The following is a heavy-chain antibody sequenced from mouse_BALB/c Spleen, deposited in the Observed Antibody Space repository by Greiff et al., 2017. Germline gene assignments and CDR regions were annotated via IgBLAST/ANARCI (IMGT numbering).Heavy chain of an antibody. J-gene: IGHJ4*01. V-gene: IGHV5-15*02. CDR2: ISNLAYSI. D-gene: IGHD2-14*01. CDR3: ARAYYRYDGAMDY. Sequence: EVNVVESGGGLVQPGGSRKLSCAASGFTFSDYGMAWVRQAPGKGPEWVAFISNLAYSIYYADTVTGRFTISRENAKNTLYLEMSSLRSEDTAMYYCARAYYRYDGAMDYWGQGTSVTVSS. CDR1: GFTFSDYG.